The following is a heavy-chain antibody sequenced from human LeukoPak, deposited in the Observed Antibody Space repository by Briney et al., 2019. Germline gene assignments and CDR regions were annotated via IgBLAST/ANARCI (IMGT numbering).Heavy chain of an antibody. V-gene: IGHV4-38-2*02. Sequence: SETLSLTCTVSGYSISSNYYWGWIRQPPGKGLEWIGSIYHSGSTYYNPSLKSRVTISVDTSKNQFSLKLSSVTAADTAVYYCARAYSSSWYFNWFDPWGQGTLVTVSS. J-gene: IGHJ5*02. CDR2: IYHSGST. CDR3: ARAYSSSWYFNWFDP. CDR1: GYSISSNYY. D-gene: IGHD6-13*01.